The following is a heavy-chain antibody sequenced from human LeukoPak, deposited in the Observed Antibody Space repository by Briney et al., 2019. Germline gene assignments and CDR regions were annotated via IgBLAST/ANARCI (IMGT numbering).Heavy chain of an antibody. CDR1: GFTFSSYW. V-gene: IGHV3-74*01. CDR2: INSDGSST. Sequence: PGGSLRLSCAASGFTFSSYWMHWVRHAPGKGLVWVSRINSDGSSTSYADSVKGRFTISRDNAKNTLYLQMNSLRAEDTAVYYCARDRDPWILNDYGDYGPSDWFDPWGQGTLVTVSS. CDR3: ARDRDPWILNDYGDYGPSDWFDP. D-gene: IGHD4-17*01. J-gene: IGHJ5*02.